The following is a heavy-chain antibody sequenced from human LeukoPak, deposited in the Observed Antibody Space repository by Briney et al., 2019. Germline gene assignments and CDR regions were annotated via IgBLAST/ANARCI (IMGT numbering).Heavy chain of an antibody. Sequence: NASETLSLTCAVYGGSFSGYYWSWIRQPPGKGLEWIGEINHSGSTNYNPSLKSRVTISVDTSKNQFSLKLSSVTAADTAVYYCARGHGYYYGSGSYYPQGGYYGMDVWGQGTTVTVSS. J-gene: IGHJ6*02. CDR1: GGSFSGYY. V-gene: IGHV4-34*01. CDR2: INHSGST. CDR3: ARGHGYYYGSGSYYPQGGYYGMDV. D-gene: IGHD3-10*01.